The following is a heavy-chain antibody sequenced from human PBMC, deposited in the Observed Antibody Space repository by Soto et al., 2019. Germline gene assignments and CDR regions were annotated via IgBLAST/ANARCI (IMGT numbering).Heavy chain of an antibody. Sequence: SETLSLTCTVSGGSISSYYWSWIRQPPGKGLEWIGYIYYSGSTNYNPSLKSRVTISVDTSKNQFSLKLSSVTAADTAVYYCASSEEGYYMDVWGKGTTVTVSS. CDR2: IYYSGST. V-gene: IGHV4-59*01. D-gene: IGHD3-10*01. CDR1: GGSISSYY. J-gene: IGHJ6*03. CDR3: ASSEEGYYMDV.